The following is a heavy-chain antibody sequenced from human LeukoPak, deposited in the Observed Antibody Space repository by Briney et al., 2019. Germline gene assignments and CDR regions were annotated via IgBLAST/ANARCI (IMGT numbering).Heavy chain of an antibody. Sequence: GGSLRLSCAASGFTFSSYSMNWVRQAPGKGLEWVAVIWYDGSNKYYADSVKGRFTISRDNSKNTLYLQMNSLRAEDTAVYYCAREISSSWYDYFDYWGQGTLVTVSS. CDR1: GFTFSSYS. CDR3: AREISSSWYDYFDY. CDR2: IWYDGSNK. V-gene: IGHV3-33*08. D-gene: IGHD6-13*01. J-gene: IGHJ4*02.